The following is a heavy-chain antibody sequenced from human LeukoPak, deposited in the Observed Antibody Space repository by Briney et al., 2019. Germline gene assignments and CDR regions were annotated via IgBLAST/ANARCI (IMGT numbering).Heavy chain of an antibody. CDR1: GYSISSGYY. D-gene: IGHD3-22*01. Sequence: PSETLSLTCAVSGYSISSGYYWGWIRQPPGKGLEWIGRIYHSGSTYYNPSLKSRVTISVDTSKNQFSLKLNSVTAADTAVYYCARAYDSSGNDYWGQGTLVTVSS. CDR2: IYHSGST. CDR3: ARAYDSSGNDY. J-gene: IGHJ4*02. V-gene: IGHV4-38-2*01.